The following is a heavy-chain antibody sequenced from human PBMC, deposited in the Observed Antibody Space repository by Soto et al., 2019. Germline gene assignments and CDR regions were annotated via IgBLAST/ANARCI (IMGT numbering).Heavy chain of an antibody. CDR2: ISSSSSYI. V-gene: IGHV3-21*01. J-gene: IGHJ5*02. D-gene: IGHD3-10*01. CDR1: GFTFSSYS. Sequence: EVQLVESGGGLVKPGGSLRLSCAASGFTFSSYSMNWVRQAPGKGLEWVSSISSSSSYIYYADSVRGRFTISRDNAKNSLYLQMNSLRAEDTAVYYCARDTYFYGSGSYGPWGQGTLVTVSS. CDR3: ARDTYFYGSGSYGP.